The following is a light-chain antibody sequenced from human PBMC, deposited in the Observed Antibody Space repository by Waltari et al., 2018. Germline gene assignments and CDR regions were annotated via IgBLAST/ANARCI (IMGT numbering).Light chain of an antibody. CDR2: ATS. Sequence: AVQLTQSPSSLSASVGDRVTITCRTSQDIRNDLGWYQYKSGRAPKLLIFATSTLQSGVPSRFSGSGSSTGFALTISSLQPEDSATYYCLQQSNYPWTFGQGTKVEI. CDR3: LQQSNYPWT. J-gene: IGKJ1*01. CDR1: QDIRND. V-gene: IGKV1-6*01.